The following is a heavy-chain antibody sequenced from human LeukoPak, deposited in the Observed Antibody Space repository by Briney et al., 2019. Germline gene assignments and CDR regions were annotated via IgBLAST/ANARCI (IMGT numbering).Heavy chain of an antibody. V-gene: IGHV3-49*03. J-gene: IGHJ4*02. D-gene: IGHD2-15*01. CDR2: IRSKPYGGTT. Sequence: QSGGSLRLSCTASGFTLGDYATSWFRQAPGKGLEWVGFIRSKPYGGTTEYAASVKGRFTFSREDSKSIAYLQMNSLKTEDTAVYYCTRAAYCSGGSCYYFDYWGQGTLVTVSS. CDR1: GFTLGDYA. CDR3: TRAAYCSGGSCYYFDY.